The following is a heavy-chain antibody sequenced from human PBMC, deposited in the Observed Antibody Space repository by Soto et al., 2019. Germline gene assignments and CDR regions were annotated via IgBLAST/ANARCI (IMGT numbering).Heavy chain of an antibody. D-gene: IGHD5-12*01. CDR2: ISYDGSNK. Sequence: AGGSLRLSCAASGFTFSSYGMHWVRQAPGKGLEWVAVISYDGSNKYYADSVKGRFTTSRDNSKNTLYLQMNSLRAEDTAVYYCAKERLRSFDYWGQGTLVTVSS. CDR3: AKERLRSFDY. CDR1: GFTFSSYG. J-gene: IGHJ4*02. V-gene: IGHV3-30*18.